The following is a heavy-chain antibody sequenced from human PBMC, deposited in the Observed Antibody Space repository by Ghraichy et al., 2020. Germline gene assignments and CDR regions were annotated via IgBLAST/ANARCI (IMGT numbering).Heavy chain of an antibody. CDR3: ARDPGYCSGGRCYLSDHDY. D-gene: IGHD2-15*01. Sequence: GESLNISCAASGFTFISYSMNWVRQAPGKGLEWVSYIDSSSSYIYYADSLKGRFTISRDNAKNSVYLQMNGLRAEDTAVYYCARDPGYCSGGRCYLSDHDYWGPGTLVTVSS. CDR1: GFTFISYS. CDR2: IDSSSSYI. J-gene: IGHJ4*02. V-gene: IGHV3-21*01.